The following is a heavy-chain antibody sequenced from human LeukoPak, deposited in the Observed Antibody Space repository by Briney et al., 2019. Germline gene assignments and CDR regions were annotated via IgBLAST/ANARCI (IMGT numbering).Heavy chain of an antibody. CDR1: GGSFSGYY. J-gene: IGHJ5*02. V-gene: IGHV4-34*01. D-gene: IGHD3-3*01. CDR3: ARVDFWSGYSTFINWFDP. CDR2: INHSGST. Sequence: SETLSLTCAVCGGSFSGYYWSWIRQPPGKGLEWIGEINHSGSTNYNPSLKSRVTISVDTSKNQFSLKLSSVTAAGTAVYYCARVDFWSGYSTFINWFDPWGQGTLVTVSS.